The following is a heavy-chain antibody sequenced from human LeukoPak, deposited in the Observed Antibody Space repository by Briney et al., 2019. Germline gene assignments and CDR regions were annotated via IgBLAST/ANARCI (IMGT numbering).Heavy chain of an antibody. CDR3: ARADYYGSGSGDYYYYYGMDV. D-gene: IGHD3-10*01. CDR2: INHSGST. CDR1: GGSFSGYY. J-gene: IGHJ6*02. V-gene: IGHV4-34*01. Sequence: SETLSLTCAVYGGSFSGYYWSWIRQPPGKGLEWIGEINHSGSTNYNPSLKSRVTISVDRSKNQFSLKLSSVTAADTAVYYCARADYYGSGSGDYYYYYGMDVWGQGTTVTVSS.